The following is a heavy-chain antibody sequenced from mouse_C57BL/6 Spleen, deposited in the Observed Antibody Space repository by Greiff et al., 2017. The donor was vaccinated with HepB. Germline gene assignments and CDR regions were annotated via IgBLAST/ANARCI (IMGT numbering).Heavy chain of an antibody. D-gene: IGHD1-1*01. V-gene: IGHV1-64*01. Sequence: QVQLQQPGAELVKPGASVKLSCKASGYTFTSYWMHWVKQRPGQGLEWIGMIHPNSGSTNYNEKFKSKATLTVDKSSSTAYMQLSSLTSEDSAVYYCAWYGSSYGYFDVGGTGTTVTVSS. CDR1: GYTFTSYW. J-gene: IGHJ1*03. CDR2: IHPNSGST. CDR3: AWYGSSYGYFDV.